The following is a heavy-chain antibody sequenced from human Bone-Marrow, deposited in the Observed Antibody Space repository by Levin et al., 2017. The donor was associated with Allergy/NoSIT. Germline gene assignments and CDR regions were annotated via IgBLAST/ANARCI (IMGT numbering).Heavy chain of an antibody. J-gene: IGHJ5*02. CDR1: NFNFNKYA. D-gene: IGHD3-16*01. V-gene: IGHV3-30-3*01. CDR2: ISYDGITT. CDR3: AGGRVETQREVSRPLGS. Sequence: LSLTCAASNFNFNKYAMYWVRQAPGKGLQWVAVISYDGITTYYTDSVKGRFTISRDNPENTLYLQMNSLRTEDTALYYCAGGRVETQREVSRPLGSWGQGTLVIVSS.